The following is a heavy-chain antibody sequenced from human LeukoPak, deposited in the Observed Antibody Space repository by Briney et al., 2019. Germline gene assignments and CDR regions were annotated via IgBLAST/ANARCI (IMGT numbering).Heavy chain of an antibody. Sequence: PGESLRLSCAASGFTFSSYWMSWVRQAPGKGLEWVANIKEDGSEKKYYEDSVKGRFTISRDNTKKSLYLQMNSLRAEDTAMYYCARGGYRYEYWGQGTLVTVSS. D-gene: IGHD5-12*01. V-gene: IGHV3-7*04. CDR2: IKEDGSEKK. CDR1: GFTFSSYW. J-gene: IGHJ4*02. CDR3: ARGGYRYEY.